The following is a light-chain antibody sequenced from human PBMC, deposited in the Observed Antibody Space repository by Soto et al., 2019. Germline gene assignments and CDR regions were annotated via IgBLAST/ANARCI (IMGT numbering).Light chain of an antibody. CDR3: QQRSNWPLT. J-gene: IGKJ4*01. CDR1: QSVSSY. CDR2: DAS. Sequence: EIVLTQSPATLSLSPGERATLSYRASQSVSSYLAWYQQKHGQAPRLLIYDASNRATGIPARFSGSGSGTHFTRPIRILEPEDFAVYYCQQRSNWPLTFGGGAKVEIK. V-gene: IGKV3-11*01.